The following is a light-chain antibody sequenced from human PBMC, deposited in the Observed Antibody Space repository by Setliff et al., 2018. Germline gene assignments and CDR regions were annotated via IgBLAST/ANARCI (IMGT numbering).Light chain of an antibody. CDR2: DVS. V-gene: IGLV2-11*01. J-gene: IGLJ1*01. Sequence: QSVLTQPRSVSGSPGQSVTISCTGTSSDVGGYNYVSWYQQHPGKAPKFMIYDVSKRPSGVPDRFSGSKSGNTASLTISGLQAEDEADYYCCSYAGSYTALYVVGTGTKV. CDR3: CSYAGSYTALYV. CDR1: SSDVGGYNY.